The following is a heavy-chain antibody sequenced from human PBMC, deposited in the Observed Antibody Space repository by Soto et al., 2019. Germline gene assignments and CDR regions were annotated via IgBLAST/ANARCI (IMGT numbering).Heavy chain of an antibody. CDR3: ARDGGFGELKY. D-gene: IGHD3-10*01. CDR1: GDTFSGYA. Sequence: QVQLVQSGAELKKPGSSVKVSCKASGDTFSGYAINWVRQAPGEGLEWMGRIIPVFGTTNDAQRFEGRVTFTADESTNTAYMELRGLLPEDTAVYYFARDGGFGELKYRGPGTLVTVSS. J-gene: IGHJ4*02. CDR2: IIPVFGTT. V-gene: IGHV1-69*18.